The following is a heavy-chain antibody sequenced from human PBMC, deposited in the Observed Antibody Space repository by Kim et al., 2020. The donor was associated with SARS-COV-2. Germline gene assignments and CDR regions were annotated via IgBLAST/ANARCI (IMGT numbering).Heavy chain of an antibody. CDR3: ARCIAASRSIDY. Sequence: GGSLRLSCAASGFTFSSYGMHWVRQAPGKGLEWVAVICYDGSNKYYADSVKGRFTISRDNSKNTLYLQMNSLRAEDTAVYYCARCIAASRSIDYWGQGTLVTVSS. CDR2: ICYDGSNK. D-gene: IGHD6-13*01. J-gene: IGHJ4*02. CDR1: GFTFSSYG. V-gene: IGHV3-33*01.